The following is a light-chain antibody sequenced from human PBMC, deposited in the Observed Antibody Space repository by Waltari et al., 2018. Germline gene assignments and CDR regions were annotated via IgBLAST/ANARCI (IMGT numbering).Light chain of an antibody. CDR3: QHYVNLPVT. Sequence: EIVLTQSPGTLSLSPGERATLPCRASQSVGRSLAWYQQKPGQAPRLLIYDTAIRATGTPGRFSGSGSGTDFSLAISSLEPEDFAVYFCQHYVNLPVTFGQGTKVEI. CDR2: DTA. V-gene: IGKV3-20*01. J-gene: IGKJ1*01. CDR1: QSVGRS.